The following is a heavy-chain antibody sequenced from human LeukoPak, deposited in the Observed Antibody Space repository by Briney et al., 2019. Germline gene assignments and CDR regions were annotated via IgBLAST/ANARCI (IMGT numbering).Heavy chain of an antibody. CDR1: GFTFSSYW. CDR2: VNSDGSIT. CDR3: ARTPGGPFDL. J-gene: IGHJ5*02. D-gene: IGHD4-23*01. Sequence: GGSLRLSCAASGFTFSSYWMSWVRQTPGKGLVWVSRVNSDGSITNYADSVKGRFTISRDNAKNTLYLQMNSLRAEDTGVYYCARTPGGPFDLWGQGSLVTVSS. V-gene: IGHV3-74*01.